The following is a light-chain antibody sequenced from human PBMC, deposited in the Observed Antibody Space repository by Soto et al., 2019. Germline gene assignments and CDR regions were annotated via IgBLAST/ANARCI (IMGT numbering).Light chain of an antibody. J-gene: IGKJ1*01. CDR2: DAS. CDR3: QHYNSYSEA. V-gene: IGKV3-11*01. CDR1: QSVSFY. Sequence: EIVLTQSPGTLSLSPGERATLSCRASQSVSFYLAWYQQKPGQAPRLLIYDASNRATGIPARFSGSGSGTDFTLTISSLQPDDFATYYCQHYNSYSEAFGQGTKVDIK.